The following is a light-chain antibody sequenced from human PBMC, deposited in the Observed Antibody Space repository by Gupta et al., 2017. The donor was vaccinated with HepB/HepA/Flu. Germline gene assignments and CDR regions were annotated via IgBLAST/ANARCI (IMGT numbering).Light chain of an antibody. CDR1: QSLLHSNGYNY. CDR3: MQALQTPLT. V-gene: IGKV2-28*01. CDR2: LGS. Sequence: DMVMTLLTLCVPVTSGELASISCRSSQSLLHSNGYNYLDWYLQKPGQSPQLLIYLGSNRASGVPDRFSGSGSGTDFTLKISRVEAEDVGVYYCMQALQTPLTFGGGTKVEIK. J-gene: IGKJ4*01.